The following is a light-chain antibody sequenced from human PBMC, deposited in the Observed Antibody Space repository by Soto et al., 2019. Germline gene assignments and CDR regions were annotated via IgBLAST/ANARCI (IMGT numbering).Light chain of an antibody. V-gene: IGKV3-15*01. CDR1: QSVSSN. CDR2: GAS. CDR3: QQYNNWPPIT. J-gene: IGKJ5*01. Sequence: VMTQSPATLSVSPGDGVALSCRGSQSVSSNLAWYQQRPGQAPRLLIYGASTRATGIQARFSGSGSGTEFNITISSLQSEDFAVYYCQQYNNWPPITVGQGTRRRL.